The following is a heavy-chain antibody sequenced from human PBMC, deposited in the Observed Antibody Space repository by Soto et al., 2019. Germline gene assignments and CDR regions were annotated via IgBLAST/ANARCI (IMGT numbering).Heavy chain of an antibody. CDR2: IDPSDSYT. CDR1: GYSFTSYW. V-gene: IGHV5-10-1*01. D-gene: IGHD2-2*02. J-gene: IGHJ6*02. Sequence: GGSLKISCKGSGYSFTSYWISWVRQMPGKGLEWMGRIDPSDSYTNYSPSFQGHVTISADKSISTAYLQWSSLKASDTAMYYCTRYRVGYWGSTSCYTEGYYYDGMYVWGQGTAGTVSS. CDR3: TRYRVGYWGSTSCYTEGYYYDGMYV.